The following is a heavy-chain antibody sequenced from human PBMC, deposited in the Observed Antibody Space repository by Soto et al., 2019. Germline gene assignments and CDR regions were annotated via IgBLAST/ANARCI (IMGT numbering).Heavy chain of an antibody. CDR2: IIPIFGTA. CDR3: ATQKTGGRYGLRAFEI. Sequence: SLQVSCKASGGTFSSYAISWVRQAPGQGLEWMGGIIPIFGTANYAQKFQGRVTITADKSTSTAYMELSSLRSEDTAVYYCATQKTGGRYGLRAFEIWGKGTMV. D-gene: IGHD1-26*01. CDR1: GGTFSSYA. J-gene: IGHJ3*02. V-gene: IGHV1-69*06.